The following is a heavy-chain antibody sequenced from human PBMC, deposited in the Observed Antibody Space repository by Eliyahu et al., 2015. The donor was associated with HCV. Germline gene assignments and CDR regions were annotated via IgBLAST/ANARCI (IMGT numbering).Heavy chain of an antibody. CDR3: AKDLSCPSTSGSIVATCGYFDF. J-gene: IGHJ2*01. CDR1: GFXFXNYA. CDR2: INWNSGGV. Sequence: EGHLVESGXXLVQPGRSLRLSCAASGFXFXNYAVXWVRQAPGKGLEWVSSINWNSGGVGYADSVRGRFAISRDNAKNSLYLQMNSLRAEDTALYYCAKDLSCPSTSGSIVATCGYFDFWGRGTLVTVSS. V-gene: IGHV3-9*01. D-gene: IGHD5-12*01.